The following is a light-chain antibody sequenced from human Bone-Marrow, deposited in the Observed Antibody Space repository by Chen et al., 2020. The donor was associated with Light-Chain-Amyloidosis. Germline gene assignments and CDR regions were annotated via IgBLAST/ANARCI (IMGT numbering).Light chain of an antibody. J-gene: IGLJ2*01. CDR3: TSYSGTYNLVL. Sequence: QSALSQPPSASGSPGQSVTISCTGDSMAVGGYNYVSWYQQFPGKAPNLIIYEVTKRPSWVPDRFSGSKSGNTASLIVSGLQAEDEADYFCTSYSGTYNLVLFGGGTKLTVL. CDR2: EVT. V-gene: IGLV2-8*01. CDR1: SMAVGGYNY.